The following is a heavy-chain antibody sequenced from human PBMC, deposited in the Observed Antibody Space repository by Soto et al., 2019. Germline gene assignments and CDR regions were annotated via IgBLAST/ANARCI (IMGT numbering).Heavy chain of an antibody. CDR2: INGASGDT. CDR3: ARGSYYGSGSYHTDY. J-gene: IGHJ4*02. V-gene: IGHV1-3*01. Sequence: QVPLVQSGAEVKKPGASVRVSCKASGYSFTTYAMHWVRQAPGQGLEWMGWINGASGDTKYSQKFQGRVTITRDTSASTAYMELSSLRSEDTAVYYCARGSYYGSGSYHTDYWGQGTLVTVSS. D-gene: IGHD3-10*01. CDR1: GYSFTTYA.